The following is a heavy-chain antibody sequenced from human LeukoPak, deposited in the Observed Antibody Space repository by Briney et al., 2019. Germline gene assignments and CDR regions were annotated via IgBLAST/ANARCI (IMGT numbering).Heavy chain of an antibody. J-gene: IGHJ4*02. D-gene: IGHD3-22*01. CDR2: INPYNGGT. V-gene: IGHV1-2*02. Sequence: ASVKVSCKASGYTFTGYYMHWVRQAPGQGLEWMGWINPYNGGTNYAQKFQGRVTMTRDTSISTAYMELSSLRSDDTAVYYCARLDDSTGIFDYWGQGTLVTVSS. CDR1: GYTFTGYY. CDR3: ARLDDSTGIFDY.